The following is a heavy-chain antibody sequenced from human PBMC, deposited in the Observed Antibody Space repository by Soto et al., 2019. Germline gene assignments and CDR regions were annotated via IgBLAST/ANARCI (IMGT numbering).Heavy chain of an antibody. CDR2: IYYSGST. CDR1: GGSISSGGYY. D-gene: IGHD2-2*01. CDR3: AREAVVPAAPFDY. Sequence: QVQLQESGPGLVKPSQTLSLTCTVSGGSISSGGYYWSWIRQHPGKGLEWIGYIYYSGSTYYNPSLKSRVTISVDTSKNQFSLKLSSVTAADRGVYYCAREAVVPAAPFDYWGQGTLVTVSS. V-gene: IGHV4-31*03. J-gene: IGHJ4*02.